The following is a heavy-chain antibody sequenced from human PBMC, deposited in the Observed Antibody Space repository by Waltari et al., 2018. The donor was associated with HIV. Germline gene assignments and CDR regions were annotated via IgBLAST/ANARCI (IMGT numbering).Heavy chain of an antibody. Sequence: EVQLVESGGGLVQPGGSLRISCAASGLTFIIYEMNWVRKAPGKGLRWLADTSSRDNRKDYAVSVKGRFTSSKDAAKNAVYLQMNSLRVEDMALYYCARLRINTIMGAAFDYCGQGTLVTVSS. J-gene: IGHJ4*02. D-gene: IGHD3-16*01. CDR3: ARLRINTIMGAAFDY. CDR1: GLTFIIYE. CDR2: TSSRDNRK. V-gene: IGHV3-48*03.